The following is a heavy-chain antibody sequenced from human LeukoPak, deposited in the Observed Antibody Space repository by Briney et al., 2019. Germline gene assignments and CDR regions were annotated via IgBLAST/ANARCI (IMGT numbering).Heavy chain of an antibody. CDR2: ISGSGGST. J-gene: IGHJ4*02. CDR1: GFTFSSYA. D-gene: IGHD4/OR15-4a*01. Sequence: HPGGSLRLSCAASGFTFSSYAMSWVRQAPGKGLEWVSAISGSGGSTYYADSVKGRFTISRDNSKNTLYLQMSSLRAEDTAVYYCANLNSILTMGSCYWGQGTLVTVSS. V-gene: IGHV3-23*01. CDR3: ANLNSILTMGSCY.